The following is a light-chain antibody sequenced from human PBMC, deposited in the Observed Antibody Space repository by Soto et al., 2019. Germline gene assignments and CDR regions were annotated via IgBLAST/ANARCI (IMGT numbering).Light chain of an antibody. CDR1: QSVRSN. V-gene: IGKV3-15*01. J-gene: IGKJ1*01. CDR2: GAS. CDR3: QQYNSWPWT. Sequence: EIVMTQSPATLSVSPGETATLSCRASQSVRSNLAWYQQKPGQVPRLLIYGASTRATGIPARFSGSWSGTQFTLTISSLQSEDFAVYYCQQYNSWPWTFGQGTKVEIK.